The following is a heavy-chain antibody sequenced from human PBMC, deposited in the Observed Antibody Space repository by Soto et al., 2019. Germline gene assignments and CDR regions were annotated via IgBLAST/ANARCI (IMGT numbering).Heavy chain of an antibody. CDR3: TRGASRDSSARGWFDP. D-gene: IGHD6-13*01. V-gene: IGHV3-21*01. J-gene: IGHJ5*02. CDR1: GFTFRSFT. Sequence: GGSLRLSCAASGFTFRSFTMNWVRQAPGKGLEWVSTISSNSAYIYYTDALRGRFTISRDNAKNSLHLQMNSLRAEDTAVYYCTRGASRDSSARGWFDPWGPGTLVTVSS. CDR2: ISSNSAYI.